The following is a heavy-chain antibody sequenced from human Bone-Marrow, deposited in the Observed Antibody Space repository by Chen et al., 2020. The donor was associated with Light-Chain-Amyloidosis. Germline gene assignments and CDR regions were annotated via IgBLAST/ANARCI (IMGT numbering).Heavy chain of an antibody. CDR3: VKAAGTGYEHALVR. CDR1: GFAFSSYA. Sequence: LSCAASGFAFSSYAMSWVRQAPGKGLEWVSTISGSGGSRYYGDSVKGRLTISRDNAKNSLYLQMNSLRGDDTALYYCVKAAGTGYEHALVRWGQGTLVTVSS. J-gene: IGHJ4*02. CDR2: ISGSGGSR. D-gene: IGHD3-3*02. V-gene: IGHV3-23*01.